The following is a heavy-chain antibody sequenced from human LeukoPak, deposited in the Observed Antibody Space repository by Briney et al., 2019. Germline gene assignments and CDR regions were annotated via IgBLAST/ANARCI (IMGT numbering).Heavy chain of an antibody. CDR1: GLTFSSHS. CDR2: IRGSGDTA. Sequence: GGSLRLSCAASGLTFSSHSMAWVRQAPGKGLERVSAIRGSGDTALYADSVKGRFTISRDNLKNIVYLEMNSLRAEDAATYYCAKVTWESRPPDCNSWGPGTLVTVSS. D-gene: IGHD6-6*01. CDR3: AKVTWESRPPDCNS. V-gene: IGHV3-23*01. J-gene: IGHJ4*02.